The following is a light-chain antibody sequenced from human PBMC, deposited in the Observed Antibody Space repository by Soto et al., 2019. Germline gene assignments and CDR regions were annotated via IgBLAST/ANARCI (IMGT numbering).Light chain of an antibody. CDR1: QSLLHDNGYNY. CDR3: MQGLQTWT. J-gene: IGKJ1*01. V-gene: IGKV2-28*01. CDR2: LGS. Sequence: DIVMTQSPLSLPVTPGEPASISCRSSQSLLHDNGYNYLDWYLQKPGQSPQLLIYLGSSRASGVPDRFNGSGSGTDFTLKISRVEAEDVGVYYCMQGLQTWTFGQGTKVEIK.